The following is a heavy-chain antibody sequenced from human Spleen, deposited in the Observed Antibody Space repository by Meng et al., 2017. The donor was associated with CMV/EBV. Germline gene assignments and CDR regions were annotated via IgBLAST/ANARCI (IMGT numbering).Heavy chain of an antibody. Sequence: GGSLRLSCAASGFTFSGSAMHWVRQASGKGLEWVGRIRSKPNTYATAYAASVKGTFTISRDDSKITAYLQMNSLKTEDTAVYYCIRHELGQSNTLVAYWGQGTLVTVSS. CDR2: IRSKPNTYAT. D-gene: IGHD2/OR15-2a*01. J-gene: IGHJ4*02. CDR3: IRHELGQSNTLVAY. CDR1: GFTFSGSA. V-gene: IGHV3-73*01.